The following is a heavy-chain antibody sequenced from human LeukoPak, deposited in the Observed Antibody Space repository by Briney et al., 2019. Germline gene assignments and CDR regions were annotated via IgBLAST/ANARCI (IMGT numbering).Heavy chain of an antibody. CDR2: IGTASDT. J-gene: IGHJ6*03. V-gene: IGHV3-13*01. Sequence: GGSLRLSCAASGFTFSSFDMHWVRHPTGQGLEWVSTIGTASDTYYPGSVEGRFTLSRDNAKNSLYLQMNGLTAGDTAVYYCARGPPRGKYYYMDVWGKGTTVTVSS. D-gene: IGHD1-1*01. CDR3: ARGPPRGKYYYMDV. CDR1: GFTFSSFD.